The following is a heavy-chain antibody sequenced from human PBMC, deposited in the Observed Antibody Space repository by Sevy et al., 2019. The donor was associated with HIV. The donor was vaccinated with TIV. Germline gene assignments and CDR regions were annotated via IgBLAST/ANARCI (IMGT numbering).Heavy chain of an antibody. CDR3: TGPDATGGMDV. Sequence: GGSLRLSCAASGFMFSSYSMNWVRQAPGKGLEWVSSISSDCNYIYYADSMKGRFTISRDNAKNALYLQMNSLRAEDTAVYYCTGPDATGGMDVWGQGSTVTVSS. V-gene: IGHV3-21*01. J-gene: IGHJ6*02. CDR1: GFMFSSYS. CDR2: ISSDCNYI.